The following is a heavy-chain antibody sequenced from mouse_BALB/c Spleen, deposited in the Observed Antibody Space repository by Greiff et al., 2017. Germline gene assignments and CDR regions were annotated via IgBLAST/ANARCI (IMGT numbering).Heavy chain of an antibody. Sequence: EVQLVESGGDLVKPGGSLKLSCAASGFTFSSYGMSWVRQTPDKRLEWVATISSGGSYTYYPDSVKGRFTISRDNAKNTLYLQMSSLKSEDTAMYYCASPITTGAMDYWGQGTSVTVSS. CDR2: ISSGGSYT. CDR1: GFTFSSYG. CDR3: ASPITTGAMDY. D-gene: IGHD1-1*01. V-gene: IGHV5-6*01. J-gene: IGHJ4*01.